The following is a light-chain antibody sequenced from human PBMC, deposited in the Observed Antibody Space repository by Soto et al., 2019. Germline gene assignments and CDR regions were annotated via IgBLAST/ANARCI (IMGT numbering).Light chain of an antibody. V-gene: IGLV2-14*01. CDR3: SSYTSSSTPGV. Sequence: QSALTQPASLSGSPGQSITISCTGTSSDIGAYDYVSWFQQHPGKAPKLMISEVNNRPSGVSNRFSGSKSGNTASLTISGLQAEDEADYYCSSYTSSSTPGVFGGGTKLTVL. J-gene: IGLJ2*01. CDR2: EVN. CDR1: SSDIGAYDY.